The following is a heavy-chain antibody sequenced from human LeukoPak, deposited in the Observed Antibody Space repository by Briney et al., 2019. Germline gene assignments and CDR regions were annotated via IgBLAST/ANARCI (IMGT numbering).Heavy chain of an antibody. CDR1: GYSISSGYY. J-gene: IGHJ4*02. CDR2: IYHSGST. D-gene: IGHD2-21*01. CDR3: ARHLKYCGGDCYLW. V-gene: IGHV4-38-2*01. Sequence: SDTLSLTCAVSGYSISSGYYWGWIRQPPGKGLEWIGSIYHSGSTYYNPSLKSRVTISVDTSKNQFSLKLSSVTAADTAVYYCARHLKYCGGDCYLWWGQGTLVTVSS.